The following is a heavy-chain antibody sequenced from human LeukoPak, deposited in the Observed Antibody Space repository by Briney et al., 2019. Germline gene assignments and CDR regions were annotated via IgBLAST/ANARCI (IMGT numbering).Heavy chain of an antibody. CDR2: INPNSGGT. Sequence: ASVTVSCKASGYTFTDYYMHWVRQAPGQGLEWMGWINPNSGGTNYAQKFQGRVTMTRDTSISTAYIELSRLRSDDTAVYYCARDLWYYDILTGYLGTYYYMDVWGKGTTVTVSS. D-gene: IGHD3-9*01. CDR3: ARDLWYYDILTGYLGTYYYMDV. CDR1: GYTFTDYY. V-gene: IGHV1-2*02. J-gene: IGHJ6*03.